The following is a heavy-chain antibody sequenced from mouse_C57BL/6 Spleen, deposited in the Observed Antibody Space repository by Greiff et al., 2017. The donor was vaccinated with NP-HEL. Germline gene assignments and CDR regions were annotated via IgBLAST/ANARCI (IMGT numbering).Heavy chain of an antibody. CDR2: IYPGDGDT. CDR1: GYAFSSSW. V-gene: IGHV1-82*01. CDR3: AFYYYGSSPLAMDY. D-gene: IGHD1-1*01. J-gene: IGHJ4*01. Sequence: VQLVESGPELVKPGASVKISCKASGYAFSSSWMNWVKQRPGKGLEWIGRIYPGDGDTNYNGKFKGKATLTADKSSSTAYMQLSSLTSEDSAVYFCAFYYYGSSPLAMDYWGQGTSVTVSS.